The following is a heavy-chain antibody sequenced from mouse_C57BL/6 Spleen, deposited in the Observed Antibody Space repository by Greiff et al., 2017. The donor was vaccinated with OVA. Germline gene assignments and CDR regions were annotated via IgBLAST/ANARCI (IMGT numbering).Heavy chain of an antibody. D-gene: IGHD1-1*01. Sequence: EVQLQQSGPGLVKPSQSLSLTCSVTGYSITSGYYWNWIRQFPGNKLEWMGYISYDGSNNYNPSLKNRISITRDTSTNQFFLKLNSVTTEDTATYYCARCSDHGAMDYWGQGTSVTVSS. CDR2: ISYDGSN. CDR1: GYSITSGYY. J-gene: IGHJ4*01. V-gene: IGHV3-6*01. CDR3: ARCSDHGAMDY.